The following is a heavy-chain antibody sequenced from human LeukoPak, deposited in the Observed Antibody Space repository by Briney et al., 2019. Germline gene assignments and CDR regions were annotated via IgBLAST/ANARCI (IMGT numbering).Heavy chain of an antibody. Sequence: ASVKVSCKASGYTFTGYYMHWVRQAPGQGLEWVGCINPNSGGTNYAQKFQGRVTMTRDTSISTAYMELSRLRSDDTAVYYCARVVRGVISGWFDPWGQGTLVTVSS. CDR2: INPNSGGT. D-gene: IGHD3-10*01. CDR1: GYTFTGYY. J-gene: IGHJ5*02. CDR3: ARVVRGVISGWFDP. V-gene: IGHV1-2*02.